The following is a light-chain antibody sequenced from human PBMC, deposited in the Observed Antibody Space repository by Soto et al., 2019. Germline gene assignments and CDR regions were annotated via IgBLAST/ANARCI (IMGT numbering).Light chain of an antibody. CDR1: SSDVGAYNY. CDR2: EVS. CDR3: SSYTSSSTYV. Sequence: VLTQPASVSGSPGQSITISCTGTSSDVGAYNYVSWYQQHPGKAPKLMIYEVSNRPSGVSNRFSGSKSGNTASLTISGLQAEDEADYYCSSYTSSSTYVFATGTKVTVL. J-gene: IGLJ1*01. V-gene: IGLV2-14*01.